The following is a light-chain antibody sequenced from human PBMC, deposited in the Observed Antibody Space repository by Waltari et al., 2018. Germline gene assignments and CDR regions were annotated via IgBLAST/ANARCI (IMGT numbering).Light chain of an antibody. CDR2: TAS. J-gene: IGKJ1*01. Sequence: DIQMTQSPSTLSVSVGDRVTITCRASQSISNWLAGYQQQPGKAPKLLIYTASNLESGVPSRFSGSGSGTEFTLTISSLQPDDFATYYCQQYDNYWTFGQGTKVEI. V-gene: IGKV1-5*03. CDR3: QQYDNYWT. CDR1: QSISNW.